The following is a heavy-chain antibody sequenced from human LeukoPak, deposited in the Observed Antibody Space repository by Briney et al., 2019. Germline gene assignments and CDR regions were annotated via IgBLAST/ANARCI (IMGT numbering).Heavy chain of an antibody. V-gene: IGHV1-2*02. CDR1: GYTFTGYY. CDR2: INPSSGGT. D-gene: IGHD2-2*01. CDR3: AKESEILCGGWFDP. Sequence: ASVKVSCKASGYTFTGYYMHWVRQAPGQGLEWMGWINPSSGGTYYAQKFQGRVTMTRDTSISTAYMELSRLRSDDTALYYCAKESEILCGGWFDPWGQGTLVTVSS. J-gene: IGHJ5*02.